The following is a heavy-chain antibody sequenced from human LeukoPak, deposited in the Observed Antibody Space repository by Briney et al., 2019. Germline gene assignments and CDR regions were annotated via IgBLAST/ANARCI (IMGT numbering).Heavy chain of an antibody. Sequence: GGSLRLSCAASGFTLSSYWMSWVRQAPGKGLEWVANIKQDGSEKYYVDSVKGRFTISRDNAKNSLYLQMNSLRDEDTAVYYCARILRFDYWGQGTLVTVSS. D-gene: IGHD1-26*01. V-gene: IGHV3-7*01. J-gene: IGHJ4*02. CDR1: GFTLSSYW. CDR3: ARILRFDY. CDR2: IKQDGSEK.